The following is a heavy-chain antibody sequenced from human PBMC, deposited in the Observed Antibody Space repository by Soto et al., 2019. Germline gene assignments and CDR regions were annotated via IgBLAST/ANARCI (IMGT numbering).Heavy chain of an antibody. CDR2: ISYDGSNK. CDR3: AKIDYGDPTEPGDDYYYGMDV. V-gene: IGHV3-30*18. Sequence: QVQLVESGGGVVQPGRSLRLSCAASGFTFSSYGMHWVRQAPGKGLEWVAVISYDGSNKYYADSVKGRFTISRDNSKNTLYLQMNSLRAEDTAVYYFAKIDYGDPTEPGDDYYYGMDVWGQGTTVTVSS. D-gene: IGHD4-17*01. J-gene: IGHJ6*02. CDR1: GFTFSSYG.